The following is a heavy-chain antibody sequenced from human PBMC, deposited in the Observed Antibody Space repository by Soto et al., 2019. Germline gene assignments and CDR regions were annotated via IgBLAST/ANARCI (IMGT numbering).Heavy chain of an antibody. CDR2: INPNSGGT. CDR3: AREVEPHLYYYGMDV. D-gene: IGHD1-26*01. Sequence: QLQLVQSGAEVKTSGASVKVACKASGYTFTGYYMHWVRQAPGQGLEWMGWINPNSGGTNYAQNLQGVVTMTRDTSIRTAYMEQSRLRSADTAVYYCAREVEPHLYYYGMDVWGKGTTVTVSS. CDR1: GYTFTGYY. J-gene: IGHJ6*04. V-gene: IGHV1-2*02.